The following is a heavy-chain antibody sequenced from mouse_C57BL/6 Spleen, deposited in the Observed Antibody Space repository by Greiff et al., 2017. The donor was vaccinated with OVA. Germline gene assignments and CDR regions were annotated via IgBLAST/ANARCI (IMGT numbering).Heavy chain of an antibody. CDR1: GYTFTSYW. Sequence: QVQLKESGAELAKPGASVKLSCKASGYTFTSYWMNWVKQRPGQGLEWIGYINPSSGYTKYNQKFKDKATLTADKSSSTAYMQLSSLTYEDSAVYYGTKRGTEGYYAMDDWGKGTSVTVSS. V-gene: IGHV1-7*01. CDR2: INPSSGYT. CDR3: TKRGTEGYYAMDD. J-gene: IGHJ4*01.